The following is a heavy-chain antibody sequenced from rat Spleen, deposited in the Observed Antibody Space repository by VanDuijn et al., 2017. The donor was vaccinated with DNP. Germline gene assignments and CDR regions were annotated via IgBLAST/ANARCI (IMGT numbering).Heavy chain of an antibody. CDR2: INSAGST. V-gene: IGHV3-3*01. D-gene: IGHD4-3*01. Sequence: EVQLQESGPGLVKPSQSLSLTCSVTGYSITSSYRWNWIRKFPGNKLEWMGYINSAGSTNYNPSLKSRISITRDTSKNQFFLQVNSVTTEDTATYYWARGGYNSGPYVMDAWGQGVSVTVSS. CDR3: ARGGYNSGPYVMDA. J-gene: IGHJ4*01. CDR1: GYSITSSYR.